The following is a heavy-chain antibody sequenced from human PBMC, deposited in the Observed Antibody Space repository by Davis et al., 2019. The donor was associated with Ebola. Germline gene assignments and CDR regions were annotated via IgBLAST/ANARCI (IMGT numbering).Heavy chain of an antibody. CDR3: ARGNRYCSGDTCANWLDP. V-gene: IGHV3-7*01. CDR1: GFTFTRYW. CDR2: INRDGTEK. D-gene: IGHD2-15*01. J-gene: IGHJ5*02. Sequence: GESLKISCVASGFTFTRYWMSWVRQAPGKGLEWVANINRDGTEKYYVDSVKGRFTISRDNAKNTLYVQMNSLRAEDTAVYYCARGNRYCSGDTCANWLDPWGQGTLVTVSS.